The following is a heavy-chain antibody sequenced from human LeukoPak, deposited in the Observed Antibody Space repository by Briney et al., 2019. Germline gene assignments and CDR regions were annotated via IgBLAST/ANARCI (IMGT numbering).Heavy chain of an antibody. D-gene: IGHD2-21*02. CDR3: ARHPDYCGGDCRRNWFDP. CDR2: IYYSGST. V-gene: IGHV4-59*08. Sequence: SETLSLTCTVSGGSINSYYWSWIRQPPGKGLEWIGYIYYSGSTNYNPSLKSRVTISVDTSKNQFSLKLSSVTAADTAVYYCARHPDYCGGDCRRNWFDPWGQETLVTVSS. CDR1: GGSINSYY. J-gene: IGHJ5*02.